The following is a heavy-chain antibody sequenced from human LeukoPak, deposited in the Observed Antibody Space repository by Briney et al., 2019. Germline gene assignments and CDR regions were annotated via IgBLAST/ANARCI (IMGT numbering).Heavy chain of an antibody. CDR3: ARGEGDMIVAFDI. Sequence: SVKVSGKASGGTFSSYAISWVRQAPGQGLEWMGRIIPIFGTANYAQKFQGRVTITADKSTSTAYMELSSLRSEDTAVYYCARGEGDMIVAFDIWGQGTMVTVSS. CDR1: GGTFSSYA. J-gene: IGHJ3*02. CDR2: IIPIFGTA. V-gene: IGHV1-69*06. D-gene: IGHD3-22*01.